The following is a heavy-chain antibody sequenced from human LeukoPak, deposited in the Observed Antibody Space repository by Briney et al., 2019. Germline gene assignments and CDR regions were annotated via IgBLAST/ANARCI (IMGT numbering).Heavy chain of an antibody. J-gene: IGHJ5*02. CDR3: ARADPPTMISPGNWFDP. V-gene: IGHV4-38-2*02. CDR1: GYSISSGYY. CDR2: IYHSGST. Sequence: PSETLSLTCTVSGYSISSGYYWGWIRQPPGKGLEWIGSIYHSGSTYYNPSLKSRVTISVDTSKNQFSLKLSSVTAADTAVYYCARADPPTMISPGNWFDPWGQGTLVTVSS. D-gene: IGHD3-22*01.